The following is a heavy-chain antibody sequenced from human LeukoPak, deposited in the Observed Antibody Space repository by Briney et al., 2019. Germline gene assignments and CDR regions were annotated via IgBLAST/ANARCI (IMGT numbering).Heavy chain of an antibody. Sequence: GGSLRLSCAASGFTFSEAWMSWVRQAPGRGLEWVGRIKSKTDGGTTDYAAPVKDRFTISRDDSKNTLYLQMNSLKAEDTAVYYCTTGAYDILTGYYHWYFDLWGRGTLVTVSS. CDR2: IKSKTDGGTT. CDR3: TTGAYDILTGYYHWYFDL. CDR1: GFTFSEAW. D-gene: IGHD3-9*01. J-gene: IGHJ2*01. V-gene: IGHV3-15*01.